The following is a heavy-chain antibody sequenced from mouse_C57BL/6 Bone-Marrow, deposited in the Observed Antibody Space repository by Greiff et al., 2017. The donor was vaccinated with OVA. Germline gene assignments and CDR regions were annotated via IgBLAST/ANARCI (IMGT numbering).Heavy chain of an antibody. V-gene: IGHV1-19*01. CDR2: INPYNGGT. CDR1: GYTFTDYY. J-gene: IGHJ3*01. CDR3: ARIGNYYGSSYPFAY. Sequence: VQLQQSGPVLVKPGASVKMCCKASGYTFTDYYMNWVKQSHGKSLAWIGVINPYNGGTSYNQKFKGTAQLTVDKFSSSAYMALNSLTSENSAVYYWARIGNYYGSSYPFAYWGQGTLVTVSA. D-gene: IGHD1-1*01.